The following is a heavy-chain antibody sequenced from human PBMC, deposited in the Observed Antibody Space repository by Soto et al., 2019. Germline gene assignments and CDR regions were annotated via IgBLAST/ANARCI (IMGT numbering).Heavy chain of an antibody. CDR1: GYTFTTYG. CDR2: ISAYNGVT. Sequence: QVQLVQSGDEVKKPGASVKVSCKASGYTFTTYGISWVRQAPGQGLEWMGWISAYNGVTKYAQNVQDRVSMTTDTPTSTAYMELRSLRSDDTAVYYCAREGSWPYYYYGMDVWGQGTTVTVSS. J-gene: IGHJ6*02. CDR3: AREGSWPYYYYGMDV. D-gene: IGHD6-13*01. V-gene: IGHV1-18*01.